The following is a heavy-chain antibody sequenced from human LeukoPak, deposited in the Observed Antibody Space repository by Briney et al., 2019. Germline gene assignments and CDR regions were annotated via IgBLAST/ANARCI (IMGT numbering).Heavy chain of an antibody. D-gene: IGHD6-13*01. CDR1: GYTFTGYY. Sequence: ASVKVSCKASGYTFTGYYMHWVRQAPGQGLEWMGWINPNSGGTNYAQKFQGRVTMTRDTSISTAYMELSRLRSDDTAVYYCARDALDSSSWSTDYYYYMDVWGKGTTVTVSS. CDR3: ARDALDSSSWSTDYYYYMDV. J-gene: IGHJ6*03. CDR2: INPNSGGT. V-gene: IGHV1-2*02.